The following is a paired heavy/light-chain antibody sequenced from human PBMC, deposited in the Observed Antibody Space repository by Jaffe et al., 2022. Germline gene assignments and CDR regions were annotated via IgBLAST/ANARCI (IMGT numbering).Heavy chain of an antibody. D-gene: IGHD3-10*01. J-gene: IGHJ3*02. CDR2: MTNKDDSYST. CDR3: VRADYYGSGNYLPDAFHI. V-gene: IGHV3-72*01. CDR1: GFTFSDHY. Sequence: EVELVESGGGLVQPGGSLRLSCAASGFTFSDHYMDWVRQAPGKGLEWVGRMTNKDDSYSTEYAASVRGRFTISRDDSKNSLYLQMNSLKTEDTAVYYCVRADYYGSGNYLPDAFHIWGQGTMVTVSS.
Light chain of an antibody. Sequence: DIVMTQFPNSLAVSLGERATINCKSSRSVLYNSNNKNYLAWYQQKPGQPPKLLISWASTRESGVPDRFSGSGSGTDFTLTISSLQAEDVAVYYCQQYYSTPRTFGQGTKLEIK. CDR2: WAS. CDR1: RSVLYNSNNKNY. J-gene: IGKJ2*01. V-gene: IGKV4-1*01. CDR3: QQYYSTPRT.